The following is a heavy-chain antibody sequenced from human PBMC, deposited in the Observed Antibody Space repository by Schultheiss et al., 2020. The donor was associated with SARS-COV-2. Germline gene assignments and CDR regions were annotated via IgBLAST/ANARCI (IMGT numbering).Heavy chain of an antibody. Sequence: GESLKISCAASGFTFSSYGMHWVRQAPGKGLEWVAVISYDGSNKYYADSVKGRFTISRDNSKNTLYLQMNSLRAEDTAVYYCARARDSYYDSSGYYLDYWGQGTLVTVSS. CDR1: GFTFSSYG. CDR2: ISYDGSNK. CDR3: ARARDSYYDSSGYYLDY. J-gene: IGHJ4*02. V-gene: IGHV3-33*05. D-gene: IGHD3-22*01.